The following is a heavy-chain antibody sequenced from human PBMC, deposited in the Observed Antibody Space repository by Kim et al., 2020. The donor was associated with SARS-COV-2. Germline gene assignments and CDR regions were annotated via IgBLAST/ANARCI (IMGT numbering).Heavy chain of an antibody. CDR3: ARAVPYYDILTGYYNVRDRWFDP. Sequence: SETLSLTCTVSGGSISSYYWSWIRQPPGKGLEWIGYIYYSGSTNYNPSLKSRVTISVDTSKNQFSLKLSSVTAADTAVYYCARAVPYYDILTGYYNVRDRWFDPWGQGTLVTVSS. J-gene: IGHJ5*02. CDR2: IYYSGST. D-gene: IGHD3-9*01. CDR1: GGSISSYY. V-gene: IGHV4-59*13.